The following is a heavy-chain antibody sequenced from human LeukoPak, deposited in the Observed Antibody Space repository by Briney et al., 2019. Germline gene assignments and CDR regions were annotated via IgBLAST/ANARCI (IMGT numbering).Heavy chain of an antibody. D-gene: IGHD6-19*01. V-gene: IGHV1-2*02. CDR3: ASYPRYSSSPPFDY. CDR1: GYTFTGYY. CDR2: INTNTGGT. J-gene: IGHJ4*02. Sequence: GSVKVSCKASGYTFTGYYMDGVRQAPGEGVEGMGWINTNTGGTNYAQKFQGRVTMTRDTTLSTAYMELSRLTSDDTAVYYCASYPRYSSSPPFDYWGQGTLVTVSS.